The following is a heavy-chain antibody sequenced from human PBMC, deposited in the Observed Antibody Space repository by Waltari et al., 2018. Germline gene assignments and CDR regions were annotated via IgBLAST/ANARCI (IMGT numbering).Heavy chain of an antibody. Sequence: QVQLQESGPGLVKPSETLSLTCTVSGGPFSSTSYYWGWIRQPPGKGLEWIGYVFYNGDTYYNPSLKSQVTISIDTSKNQFSLKLTSVTAADTAVYHCARRMVTTGYFDYWGQGTLVTVSS. CDR2: VFYNGDT. D-gene: IGHD4-4*01. V-gene: IGHV4-39*01. CDR3: ARRMVTTGYFDY. J-gene: IGHJ4*02. CDR1: GGPFSSTSYY.